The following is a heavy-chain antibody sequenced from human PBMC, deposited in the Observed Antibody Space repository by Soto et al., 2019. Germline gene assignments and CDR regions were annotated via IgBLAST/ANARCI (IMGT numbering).Heavy chain of an antibody. CDR1: NGSISSYY. J-gene: IGHJ4*02. CDR3: ASSGSYFDY. CDR2: IYYSGNT. Sequence: SETLSITCIFSNGSISSYYWSWIRQPPGEGLELIGYIYYSGNTNYNPSLKSRVTISVDTSKNQFSLNLSPVTAADTAVYYCASSGSYFDYWGQGTLVTVSS. D-gene: IGHD1-26*01. V-gene: IGHV4-59*01.